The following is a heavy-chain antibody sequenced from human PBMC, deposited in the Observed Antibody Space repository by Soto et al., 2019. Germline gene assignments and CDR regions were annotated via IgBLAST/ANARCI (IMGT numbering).Heavy chain of an antibody. D-gene: IGHD2-21*01. V-gene: IGHV3-48*01. CDR3: ARGARHIYYYYYMDV. J-gene: IGHJ6*03. CDR2: ISSSSSTI. Sequence: PGGSVRLSCAASGFSFSSYSMNWVRQAPGKGLEWVSYISSSSSTIYYADSVKGRFTISRDNAKNSLYLQMNSLRAEDTAVYYCARGARHIYYYYYMDVWGKGTTVTVSS. CDR1: GFSFSSYS.